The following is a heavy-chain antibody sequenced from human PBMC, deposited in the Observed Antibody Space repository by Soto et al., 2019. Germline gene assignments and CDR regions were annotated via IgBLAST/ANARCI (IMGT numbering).Heavy chain of an antibody. CDR3: ARGMGSPDY. Sequence: QVQLQESGPGLVKPSETLSLICTVSGGSISSYYWSWIRQSPGKGLEWIGYIYYSGSTNYSPSLRSRVTISVDTSKNQFSLKLDSVTAADTAVYYCARGMGSPDYWGQGTLVTVSS. J-gene: IGHJ4*02. CDR2: IYYSGST. CDR1: GGSISSYY. D-gene: IGHD1-26*01. V-gene: IGHV4-59*01.